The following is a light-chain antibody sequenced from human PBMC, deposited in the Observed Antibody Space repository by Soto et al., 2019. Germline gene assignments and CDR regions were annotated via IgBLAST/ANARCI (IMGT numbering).Light chain of an antibody. CDR3: QQRDSWPIT. V-gene: IGKV3-11*01. CDR1: QSVDSY. Sequence: EIVMTQSPASLALSPGDRATLSCRASQSVDSYLVWYQQKPGQAPRLLILGASNRATGIPARFSGSGSGTDFTLTINSLEPDDFAVYYCQQRDSWPITFGQGTRLEIK. J-gene: IGKJ5*01. CDR2: GAS.